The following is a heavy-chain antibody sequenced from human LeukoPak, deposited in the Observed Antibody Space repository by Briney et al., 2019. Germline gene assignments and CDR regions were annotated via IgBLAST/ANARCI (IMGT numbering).Heavy chain of an antibody. V-gene: IGHV3-21*01. Sequence: GGSLRLSCAASGFTSSTYFMTWVRQAPGKGLEWVSSISTLSTYTHYADSVKGRFTVSRDNAKNSLYLQMNSLRAEDTAVYYCARDGPYSDSWSGPFAFDMWGQGTMVTVSS. J-gene: IGHJ3*02. CDR1: GFTSSTYF. CDR2: ISTLSTYT. CDR3: ARDGPYSDSWSGPFAFDM. D-gene: IGHD3-3*01.